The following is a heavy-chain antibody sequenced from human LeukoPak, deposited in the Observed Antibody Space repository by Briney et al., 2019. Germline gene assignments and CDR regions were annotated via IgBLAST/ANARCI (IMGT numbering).Heavy chain of an antibody. Sequence: GASVTVSCKASGYTFTSYGISWVRQAPGQGLEWMGWISAYNGNTNYAQKLQGRVNMTTDTSTSTAYMELRGLRSDDTAVYYCARLAGTAAAGPEDWFDPWGQGTLVTVSS. CDR1: GYTFTSYG. CDR2: ISAYNGNT. D-gene: IGHD6-13*01. J-gene: IGHJ5*02. V-gene: IGHV1-18*01. CDR3: ARLAGTAAAGPEDWFDP.